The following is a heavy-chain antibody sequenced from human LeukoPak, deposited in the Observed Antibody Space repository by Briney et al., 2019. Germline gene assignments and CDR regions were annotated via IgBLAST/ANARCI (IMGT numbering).Heavy chain of an antibody. CDR1: GGSISSSSYY. D-gene: IGHD2-15*01. J-gene: IGHJ4*02. V-gene: IGHV4-39*01. CDR3: ATRSVVVAARGIDY. Sequence: TSETLSLTCTVSGGSISSSSYYWGWVRQPPGEGLGWIVSIYYSGSTYYNPSLKSRVTISVDTSKNQFSLKLSSVTAADTAVYYCATRSVVVAARGIDYWGQGTLVTVSS. CDR2: IYYSGST.